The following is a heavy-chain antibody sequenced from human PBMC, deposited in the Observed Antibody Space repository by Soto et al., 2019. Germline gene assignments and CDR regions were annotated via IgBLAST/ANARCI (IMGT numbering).Heavy chain of an antibody. CDR1: GFTFNTYA. Sequence: VQLLESGGGLVQPGGSLRLSCAASGFTFNTYAMTWVRQAPGKGLEWVSSISASGGSTNYAGSVKGRFTISRDNYKNIVYLQMNSLKPEDRAVYYWATPIGKVHCRGGSCYAGGDYWGQGTLVTVSS. J-gene: IGHJ4*02. V-gene: IGHV3-23*01. CDR3: ATPIGKVHCRGGSCYAGGDY. CDR2: ISASGGST. D-gene: IGHD2-15*01.